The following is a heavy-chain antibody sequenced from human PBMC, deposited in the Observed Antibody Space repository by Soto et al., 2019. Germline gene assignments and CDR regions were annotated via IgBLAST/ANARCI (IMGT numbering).Heavy chain of an antibody. V-gene: IGHV3-23*01. CDR1: GFTFSSYA. J-gene: IGHJ4*02. Sequence: EVQLLESGGGLVQPGGSLRLSCAASGFTFSSYAMRWVRQAPGKGLEWVSAISGSGGSMYYADSVKGRFTISRDNSKNTLYLQTNSLRAEDTAVDYCARRGSGSYYDYWGQGTLVTVSS. D-gene: IGHD1-26*01. CDR3: ARRGSGSYYDY. CDR2: ISGSGGSM.